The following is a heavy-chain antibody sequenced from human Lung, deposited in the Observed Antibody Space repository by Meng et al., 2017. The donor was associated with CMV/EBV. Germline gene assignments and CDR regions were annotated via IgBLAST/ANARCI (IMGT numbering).Heavy chain of an antibody. CDR3: ARLSHKYCSGGSCYSQPRYFDY. CDR1: RYY. J-gene: IGHJ4*02. V-gene: IGHV4-34*01. CDR2: INHSGST. D-gene: IGHD2-15*01. Sequence: RYYWSWIRQPPAQGLEWIGEINHSGSTNYNPSLKSRVTISVDTSKNQFSLKLSSVTAADTAVYYCARLSHKYCSGGSCYSQPRYFDYWGQGTLVTVSS.